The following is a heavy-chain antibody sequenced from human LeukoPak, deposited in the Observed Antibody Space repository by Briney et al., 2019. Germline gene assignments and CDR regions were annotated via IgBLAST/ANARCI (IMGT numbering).Heavy chain of an antibody. D-gene: IGHD6-13*01. CDR3: AKVTSSWYYFDS. CDR2: INSDGSST. V-gene: IGHV3-74*01. CDR1: GFTFSSYW. Sequence: GVLRLSCAASGFTFSSYWMHWIRQAPGKGLVWVSRINSDGSSTSCADSVKGRFTISRDNSKNTLYLQMNSLRAEDTAVYYCAKVTSSWYYFDSWGQGTLVTVSS. J-gene: IGHJ4*02.